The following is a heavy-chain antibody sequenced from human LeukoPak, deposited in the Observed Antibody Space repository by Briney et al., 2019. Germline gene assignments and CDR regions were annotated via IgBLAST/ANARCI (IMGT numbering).Heavy chain of an antibody. J-gene: IGHJ5*02. CDR1: GFTFSTYA. CDR3: ARGPRGQQLFKNWFDP. V-gene: IGHV3-23*01. Sequence: QPGGSLRLSCAASGFTFSTYAMTWVRQAPGKGLEWVSTINNSGTNTYYADSVKGRFSISRDNSKNTVSLQMNSLRAEDTGVYYCARGPRGQQLFKNWFDPWGQGTLVTVSS. CDR2: INNSGTNT. D-gene: IGHD6-13*01.